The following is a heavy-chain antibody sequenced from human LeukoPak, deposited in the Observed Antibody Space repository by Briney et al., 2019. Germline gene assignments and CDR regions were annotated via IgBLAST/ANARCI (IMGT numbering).Heavy chain of an antibody. Sequence: SETLSLTCTVSGGSISSGDYYWSWIRQPPGKGLEWIGYIYYSGSTYYNPSLKGRVTISVDTSKNQFSLKLSSVTAADTAVYYCARGIYYDSSGYYFDYWGQGTLVTVSS. D-gene: IGHD3-22*01. V-gene: IGHV4-30-4*01. J-gene: IGHJ4*02. CDR2: IYYSGST. CDR3: ARGIYYDSSGYYFDY. CDR1: GGSISSGDYY.